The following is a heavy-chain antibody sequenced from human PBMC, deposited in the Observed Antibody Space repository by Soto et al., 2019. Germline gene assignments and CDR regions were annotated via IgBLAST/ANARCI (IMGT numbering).Heavy chain of an antibody. CDR1: GDSITSKSYF. CDR3: ARRGASGSYFDY. J-gene: IGHJ4*02. CDR2: IYYGGST. D-gene: IGHD3-3*01. V-gene: IGHV4-39*01. Sequence: SATLSITCIVSGDSITSKSYFWGWIRQPPGKGLEWIASIYYGGSTNYNPSLKSRVTISVDTSKNQFSLKMNSVTAADTAVFYCARRGASGSYFDYWGQGILVTVSS.